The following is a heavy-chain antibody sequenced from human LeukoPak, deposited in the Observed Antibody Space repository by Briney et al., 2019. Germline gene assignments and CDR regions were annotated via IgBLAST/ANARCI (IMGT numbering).Heavy chain of an antibody. D-gene: IGHD3-10*01. Sequence: PGGSLRLSCAASGFTFDDYAMHWVRPAPGKGLEWVSGISWNSGSIGYADSVKGRFTISRDNAKNSLYLQMNSLRAEDTAVYYCAKYTPRGEAFDIWGQGTMVTVSS. CDR1: GFTFDDYA. J-gene: IGHJ3*02. V-gene: IGHV3-9*01. CDR3: AKYTPRGEAFDI. CDR2: ISWNSGSI.